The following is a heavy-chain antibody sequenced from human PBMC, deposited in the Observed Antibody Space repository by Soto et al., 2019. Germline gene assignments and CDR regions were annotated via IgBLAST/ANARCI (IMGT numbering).Heavy chain of an antibody. CDR2: IYYSGST. CDR3: ARQVGGWAPWYFDY. J-gene: IGHJ4*02. Sequence: SETLSLTCTVSGGSISSGDYYWSWIRQPPGKGLEWIGYIYYSGSTYYNPSLKSRVTISVDTSKNQFSLKLSSVTAADTAVYYCARQVGGWAPWYFDYWGQGTLVTVSS. CDR1: GGSISSGDYY. V-gene: IGHV4-30-4*01. D-gene: IGHD6-19*01.